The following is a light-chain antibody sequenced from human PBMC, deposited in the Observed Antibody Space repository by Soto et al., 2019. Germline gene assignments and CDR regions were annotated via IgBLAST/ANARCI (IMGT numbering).Light chain of an antibody. CDR2: DVS. Sequence: QSALTQPASVSGSPGQSITISCTGTSSDVGGYNDVSWYQQHPGKAPKLMIYDVSNRPSGLSNRFSGSKSGNTASLTISGRQAEDEADYYCSSYTSSSTWVFGGGTKLTVL. V-gene: IGLV2-14*03. CDR1: SSDVGGYND. J-gene: IGLJ3*02. CDR3: SSYTSSSTWV.